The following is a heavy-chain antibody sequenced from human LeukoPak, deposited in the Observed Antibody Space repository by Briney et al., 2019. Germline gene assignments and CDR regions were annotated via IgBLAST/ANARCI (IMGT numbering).Heavy chain of an antibody. D-gene: IGHD5-18*01. J-gene: IGHJ4*02. CDR3: ARLPVLSGYSYGLDY. V-gene: IGHV4-30-4*01. CDR2: IYYSGST. Sequence: PSQTLSLTCTVSGGSISSGDYHWSWIRQPPGKGLEWIGYIYYSGSTYYNPSLKSRVTISVDTSKNQFSLKLSSVTAADTAVYYCARLPVLSGYSYGLDYWGQGTLVTVSS. CDR1: GGSISSGDYH.